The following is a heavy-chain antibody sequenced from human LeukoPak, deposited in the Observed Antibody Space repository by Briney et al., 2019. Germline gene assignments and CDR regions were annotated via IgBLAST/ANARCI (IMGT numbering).Heavy chain of an antibody. D-gene: IGHD3-10*01. CDR1: GFTFSSYG. CDR2: ISYDGSNK. Sequence: QSGGSLRLSCAASGFTFSSYGMHWVRQAPGKGLEWVAVISYDGSNKYYADSVKGRFTISRDNAKNLLYLQMNSLRAEDTAVYYCARDGWFGELDKDHFDYWGQGTLVTVSS. J-gene: IGHJ4*02. V-gene: IGHV3-30*03. CDR3: ARDGWFGELDKDHFDY.